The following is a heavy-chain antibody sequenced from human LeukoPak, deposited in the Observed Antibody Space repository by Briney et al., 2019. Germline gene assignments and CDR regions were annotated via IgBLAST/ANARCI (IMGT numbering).Heavy chain of an antibody. CDR2: SRNKANSYTT. Sequence: GGSLRLSCAASGFTFSDHYMDWVRQAPGKGLEWVGRSRNKANSYTTEYAASVKGRFTVSRDDSKTSLYLQMNSLRTEDTAVYYCVRRGSNSGNLYAEGDYWGQGTLVTVSS. D-gene: IGHD1-26*01. CDR3: VRRGSNSGNLYAEGDY. V-gene: IGHV3-72*01. CDR1: GFTFSDHY. J-gene: IGHJ4*02.